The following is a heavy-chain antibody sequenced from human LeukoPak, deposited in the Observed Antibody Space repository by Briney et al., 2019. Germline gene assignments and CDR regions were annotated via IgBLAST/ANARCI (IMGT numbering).Heavy chain of an antibody. CDR3: AKGRSRDLVVGYNSFDP. J-gene: IGHJ5*02. Sequence: PGGSLRLSCAAPGFTFSSYGMHWVRQAPGKGLEWVAFIRYDGSNKYYTDSVKGRFTISRDNSKNTLYLQMNSLRAEDTAVYYCAKGRSRDLVVGYNSFDPWGQGTLVIVSS. V-gene: IGHV3-30*02. CDR1: GFTFSSYG. CDR2: IRYDGSNK. D-gene: IGHD2-15*01.